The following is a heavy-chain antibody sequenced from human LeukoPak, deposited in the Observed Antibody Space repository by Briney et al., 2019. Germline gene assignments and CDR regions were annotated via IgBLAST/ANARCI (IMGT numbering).Heavy chain of an antibody. CDR3: AHYYYYGSGLNWFDP. CDR2: INHSGST. Sequence: SETLSLTCAVYGGSFSGYYWSWIRQPPGEGLEWIGEINHSGSTKYNPSRKGPVTISTGTSKNQFSLKLLSLTAPAPGLYYCAHYYYYGSGLNWFDPWGQGTLVTVSS. J-gene: IGHJ5*02. D-gene: IGHD3-10*01. CDR1: GGSFSGYY. V-gene: IGHV4-34*01.